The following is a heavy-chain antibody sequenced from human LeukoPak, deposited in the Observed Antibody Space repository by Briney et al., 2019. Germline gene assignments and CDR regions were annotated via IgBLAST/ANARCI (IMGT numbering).Heavy chain of an antibody. D-gene: IGHD3-10*01. Sequence: GGSPRLSCSASGFTFGSHALHWVRQAPGKGLEYVSGLSHNGGNTYYADSVKGRFTISRDNSRNTLCLQTSSLRDADTAVYYCVKNDYGSGGYLELDHWGQGTLVTVSS. CDR2: LSHNGGNT. V-gene: IGHV3-64D*09. J-gene: IGHJ4*02. CDR1: GFTFGSHA. CDR3: VKNDYGSGGYLELDH.